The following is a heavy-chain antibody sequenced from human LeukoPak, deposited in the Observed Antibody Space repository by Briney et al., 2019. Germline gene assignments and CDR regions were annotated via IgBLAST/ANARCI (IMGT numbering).Heavy chain of an antibody. D-gene: IGHD3-10*01. CDR1: GGSISSYY. J-gene: IGHJ4*02. Sequence: SETLSLTCTVAGGSISSYYWSWIRQPPGKGLEWIGYIYYSGSTNYNPSLKSRVTISVDTSKNQFSLKLSSVTAADTAVYYCASGGVRGVITPFDYWGQGTLVTVSS. CDR3: ASGGVRGVITPFDY. V-gene: IGHV4-59*08. CDR2: IYYSGST.